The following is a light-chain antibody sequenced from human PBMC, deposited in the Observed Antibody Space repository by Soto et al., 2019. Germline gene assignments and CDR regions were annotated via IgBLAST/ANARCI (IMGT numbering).Light chain of an antibody. CDR2: DAS. Sequence: EIVLTQSPGTLSLSPGERATLSCRASQSVRSSYLAWYQQKPGQAPRFLIYDASSRATGIPDRFSGSGSGTDFTLTISRLEPEDFAVYYWQQYGSSPLTFGGGTKVEIK. CDR3: QQYGSSPLT. J-gene: IGKJ4*01. V-gene: IGKV3-20*01. CDR1: QSVRSSY.